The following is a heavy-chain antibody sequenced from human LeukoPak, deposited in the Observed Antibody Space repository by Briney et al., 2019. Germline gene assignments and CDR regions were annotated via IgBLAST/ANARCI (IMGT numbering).Heavy chain of an antibody. CDR2: IIPIFGTA. CDR3: ARDQYMSQRHFDY. D-gene: IGHD1-1*01. J-gene: IGHJ4*02. Sequence: GASVKVSCKASGGTFSSYAISWVRQAPGQGLEWMGGIIPIFGTANYAQKFQGRVTITADKSTSIAYMELSSLRSEDTAVYYCARDQYMSQRHFDYWGQGTLVTVSS. CDR1: GGTFSSYA. V-gene: IGHV1-69*06.